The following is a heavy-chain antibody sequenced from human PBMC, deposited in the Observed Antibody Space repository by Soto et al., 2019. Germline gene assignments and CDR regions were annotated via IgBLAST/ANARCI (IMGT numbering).Heavy chain of an antibody. D-gene: IGHD2-2*02. CDR1: GYTFTGYY. V-gene: IGHV1-2*04. Sequence: ASVKVSCKASGYTFTGYYMHWVRQAPGQGLEWMGWINPNSGGTNYAQKFQGWVTMTRDTSISTAYMELSRLRSDDTAVYYCARGPVVPAAISMDVWGQGTTVSVSS. CDR3: ARGPVVPAAISMDV. CDR2: INPNSGGT. J-gene: IGHJ6*02.